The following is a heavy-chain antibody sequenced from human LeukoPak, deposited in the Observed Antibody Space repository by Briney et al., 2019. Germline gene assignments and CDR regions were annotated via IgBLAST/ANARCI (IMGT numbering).Heavy chain of an antibody. CDR3: ARWGSGNDY. CDR1: GGSFSGYY. Sequence: ASETLSLTCAVYGGSFSGYYWSWIRQPPGKGLEWIGEINHGGSTNYNPSLKSRVTISVDTSKNQFSLKLSSVTAADTAVYYCARWGSGNDYWGQGTLVTVSS. V-gene: IGHV4-34*01. D-gene: IGHD2-15*01. CDR2: INHGGST. J-gene: IGHJ4*02.